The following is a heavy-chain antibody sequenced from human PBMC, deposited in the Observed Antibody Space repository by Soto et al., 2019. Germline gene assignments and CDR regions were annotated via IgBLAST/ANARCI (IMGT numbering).Heavy chain of an antibody. CDR2: IAVGSGYT. Sequence: GASVKVSCKASGFTFTSSAFQWVRQARGQRLEWIGWIAVGSGYTNYAQRFQDRVTLTRDMSTATTYMELSRLTSEDTAIYYCAAEATAWQQMVPSDYWGQXXXVTXSS. D-gene: IGHD2-8*01. CDR3: AAEATAWQQMVPSDY. J-gene: IGHJ4*02. CDR1: GFTFTSSA. V-gene: IGHV1-58*01.